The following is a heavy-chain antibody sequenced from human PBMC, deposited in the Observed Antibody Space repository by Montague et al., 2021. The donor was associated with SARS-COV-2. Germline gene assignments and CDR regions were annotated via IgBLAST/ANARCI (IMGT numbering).Heavy chain of an antibody. J-gene: IGHJ4*02. Sequence: SETLSLTCAVYGGSFHIFSWGWIRQSPGKGLEWIGEVDHSGNTKYNPSLKSRVTISVDTSKNQFSLNLTSVTAADTAIYYCARAQNTCFIANCVNYFEVWGLGALVTVSS. D-gene: IGHD1-1*01. CDR1: GGSFHIFS. V-gene: IGHV4-34*01. CDR2: VDHSGNT. CDR3: ARAQNTCFIANCVNYFEV.